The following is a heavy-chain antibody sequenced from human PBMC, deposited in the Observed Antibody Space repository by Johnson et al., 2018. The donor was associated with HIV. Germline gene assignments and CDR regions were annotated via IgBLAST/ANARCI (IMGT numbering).Heavy chain of an antibody. Sequence: QVLLVESGGGVVQPGGSLRLSCAASGFTFSSYGMHWVRQAPGKGLEWVAFIRCDGSNKYYADSVKGRFTISRDNSKNTLYMQMNSLGAEDTAVYYCAKDRGYGGNLDAFDIWGQGTMVTVSS. CDR2: IRCDGSNK. CDR3: AKDRGYGGNLDAFDI. V-gene: IGHV3-30*02. CDR1: GFTFSSYG. D-gene: IGHD4-23*01. J-gene: IGHJ3*02.